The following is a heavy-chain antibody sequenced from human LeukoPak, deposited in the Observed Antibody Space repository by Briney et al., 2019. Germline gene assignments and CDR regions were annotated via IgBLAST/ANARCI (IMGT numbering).Heavy chain of an antibody. CDR1: GGSINSYY. CDR3: ARDQFDYMDV. CDR2: IYSSGST. Sequence: SETLSLTCTVSGGSINSYYWSWIRQPAGKGLEWIGRIYSSGSTNYNPSLKSRVTISVDTSKNQFSLKLSSVTAADTAVYYCARDQFDYMDVWGKGTTVTVSS. J-gene: IGHJ6*03. V-gene: IGHV4-4*07. D-gene: IGHD3-10*01.